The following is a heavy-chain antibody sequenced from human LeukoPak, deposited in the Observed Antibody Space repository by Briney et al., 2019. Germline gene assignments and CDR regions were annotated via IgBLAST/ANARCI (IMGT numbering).Heavy chain of an antibody. CDR2: ISHDGTTK. CDR3: ARGYHDY. Sequence: GGSLRLSCAASGFTFSSYGMHWVRQAPGKGLEWVAVISHDGTTKYYTDSVKGRFTISRDNSRNTLYLQMNSLRAEDTAVYYCARGYHDYWGQGTLVTVSS. D-gene: IGHD3-16*02. J-gene: IGHJ4*02. CDR1: GFTFSSYG. V-gene: IGHV3-30*03.